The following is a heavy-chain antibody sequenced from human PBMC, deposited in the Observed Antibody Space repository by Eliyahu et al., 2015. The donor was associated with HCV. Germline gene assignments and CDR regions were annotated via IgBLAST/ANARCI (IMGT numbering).Heavy chain of an antibody. V-gene: IGHV3-48*01. CDR3: ARVVDRFYYNGVDV. CDR2: ISATGNTI. Sequence: VQLVESGGGLVQPGGSLRLSWCSLWIQLRCLRLDWVRRPRAQGVEWLSYISATGNTIYYADSVQGRFTITRDNAHNSLFLQIHSLRADDTAVYYCARVVDRFYYNGVDVWGQGTTVTVSS. J-gene: IGHJ6*02. CDR1: IQLRCLR.